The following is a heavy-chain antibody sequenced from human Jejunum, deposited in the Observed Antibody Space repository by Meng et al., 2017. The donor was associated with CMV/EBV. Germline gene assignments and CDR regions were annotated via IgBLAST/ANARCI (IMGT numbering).Heavy chain of an antibody. J-gene: IGHJ4*02. Sequence: SCKASGYTFTDYYLHWVRQAPGQGLEWMGWVNPNTGGTRYAQNFQGRVTMTRDRSISTVYMELSGLTSDDTAVYYCAREWSGSYDYWGQGALVTVSS. D-gene: IGHD1-26*01. CDR1: GYTFTDYY. CDR2: VNPNTGGT. CDR3: AREWSGSYDY. V-gene: IGHV1-2*02.